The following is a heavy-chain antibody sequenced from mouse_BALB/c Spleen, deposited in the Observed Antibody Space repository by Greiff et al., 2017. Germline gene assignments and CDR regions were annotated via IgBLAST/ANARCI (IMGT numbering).Heavy chain of an antibody. CDR2: IYPYNGGT. CDR3: AKEVRRGSYGY. Sequence: EVMLVESGPELVKPGASVKISCKASGYTFTDYNMHWVKQSHGKSLEWIGYIYPYNGGTGYNQKFKSKATLTVDNSSSTAYMELRSLTSEDSAVYYCAKEVRRGSYGYWGQGTTLTVSS. J-gene: IGHJ2*01. CDR1: GYTFTDYN. D-gene: IGHD2-14*01. V-gene: IGHV1S29*02.